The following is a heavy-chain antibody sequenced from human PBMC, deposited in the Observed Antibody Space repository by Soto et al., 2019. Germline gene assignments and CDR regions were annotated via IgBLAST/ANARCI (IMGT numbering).Heavy chain of an antibody. CDR2: ISGSGDNI. J-gene: IGHJ4*02. D-gene: IGHD1-26*01. CDR3: AKDGPATSSIQGYFDY. Sequence: EVQLLESGGGLVQPGGSLRLSCAASGFTFSNYAMTWVRQAPGKGLEWVSGISGSGDNIYYAESGRGRFTISRDNSLNTVYLQMNSLRADDTAVYYCAKDGPATSSIQGYFDYWGQGILVSVSS. CDR1: GFTFSNYA. V-gene: IGHV3-23*01.